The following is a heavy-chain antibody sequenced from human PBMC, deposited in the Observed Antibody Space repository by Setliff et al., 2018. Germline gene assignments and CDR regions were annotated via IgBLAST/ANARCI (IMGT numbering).Heavy chain of an antibody. V-gene: IGHV4-38-2*02. CDR3: ARENGVGYPGRGWFGP. CDR2: IYHSGTT. J-gene: IGHJ5*02. CDR1: GASIRNNYY. Sequence: SETLSLTCAVSGASIRNNYYWGWIRQSPGTGLEWIGSIYHSGTTYYNPSLESRVAISVDTSKNQFSLKVRSVTAADTAVFYCARENGVGYPGRGWFGPWGQGAQVTVSS. D-gene: IGHD1-26*01.